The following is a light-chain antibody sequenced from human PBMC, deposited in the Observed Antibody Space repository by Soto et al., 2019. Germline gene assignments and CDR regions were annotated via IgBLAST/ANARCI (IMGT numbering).Light chain of an antibody. V-gene: IGLV4-69*01. CDR2: LNSDGSH. CDR3: QAWGTGTVV. Sequence: QSVLTQSPSASASLGASVKLTCTLNSGHSSYAIAWHQQQPEKGPRYLMKLNSDGSHSKGDGIPDRFSGSSSGAERYLAIPSLQSEDEADYYCQAWGTGTVVFGGGTKVTVL. J-gene: IGLJ2*01. CDR1: SGHSSYA.